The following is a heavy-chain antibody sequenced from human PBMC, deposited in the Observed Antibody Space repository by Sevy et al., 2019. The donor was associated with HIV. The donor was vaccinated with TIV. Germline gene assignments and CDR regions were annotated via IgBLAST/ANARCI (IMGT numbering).Heavy chain of an antibody. V-gene: IGHV4-39*01. D-gene: IGHD2-15*01. CDR1: GGSISSSSYY. CDR3: ARREGYCSGGSCYGYFQH. CDR2: IYYSGST. Sequence: SETLSLTCTVSGGSISSSSYYWGWIRQPPGKGLEWIGSIYYSGSTYYNPSLKSRVTISLDTAKNQFSLKLSTVTAADTAVYYCARREGYCSGGSCYGYFQHWGQGTLVTVSS. J-gene: IGHJ1*01.